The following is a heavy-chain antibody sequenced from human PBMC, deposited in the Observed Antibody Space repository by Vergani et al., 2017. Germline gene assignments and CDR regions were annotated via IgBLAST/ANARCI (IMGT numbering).Heavy chain of an antibody. D-gene: IGHD3-16*01. CDR1: GGSISSGSYY. V-gene: IGHV4-61*02. J-gene: IGHJ4*02. Sequence: QVQLQESGPGLVKPSQTLSLTCTVSGGSISSGSYYWSWIRQPAGKGLEWIGRIYTSGSTNYNPSLKSRVTISVDTSKNHFSMKLSSVTAADTAVYYCARERGGADYWGQGTLVTVSS. CDR3: ARERGGADY. CDR2: IYTSGST.